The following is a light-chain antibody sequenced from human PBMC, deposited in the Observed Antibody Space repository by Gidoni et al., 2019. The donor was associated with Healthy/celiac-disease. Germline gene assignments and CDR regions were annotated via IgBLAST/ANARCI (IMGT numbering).Light chain of an antibody. CDR3: CSYAGSSPVV. V-gene: IGLV2-23*02. J-gene: IGLJ2*01. CDR1: SSDVGSYNL. Sequence: QSALTQPASVSGSPGQSITISCTGTSSDVGSYNLVSWYQQHPGKAPKLMIYEVSKRPSGVSNRFSGSKSGNTASLTISGLQAEDEADYYCCSYAGSSPVVFGGGTNLTVL. CDR2: EVS.